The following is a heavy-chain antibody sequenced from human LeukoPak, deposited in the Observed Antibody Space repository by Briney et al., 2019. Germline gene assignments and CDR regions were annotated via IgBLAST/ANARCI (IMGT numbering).Heavy chain of an antibody. CDR3: AKDQCSSTSCYYRSGFDY. Sequence: GGSLRLSCAASGFTFSSYGMHWVRQAPGKGLEWVAVIWYDGSNKYYADSVKGRFTISRDNSKNTLYLQMNSLRAEDTAVYYCAKDQCSSTSCYYRSGFDYWGQGTLVTVSS. D-gene: IGHD2-2*01. CDR2: IWYDGSNK. J-gene: IGHJ4*02. V-gene: IGHV3-33*06. CDR1: GFTFSSYG.